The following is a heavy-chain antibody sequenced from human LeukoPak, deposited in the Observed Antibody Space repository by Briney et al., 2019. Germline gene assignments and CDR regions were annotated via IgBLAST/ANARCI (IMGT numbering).Heavy chain of an antibody. D-gene: IGHD1-26*01. CDR2: ISSSSSYI. V-gene: IGHV3-21*01. J-gene: IGHJ4*02. Sequence: GGSLRLSCAASGFTFSSYSMNWVRQAPGKWLEWVSSISSSSSYIYYADSVKGRFTISRDNAKNSLYLQMNSLRAEDTAVYYCARVRIVGATNSAVDYWGQGTLVTVSS. CDR3: ARVRIVGATNSAVDY. CDR1: GFTFSSYS.